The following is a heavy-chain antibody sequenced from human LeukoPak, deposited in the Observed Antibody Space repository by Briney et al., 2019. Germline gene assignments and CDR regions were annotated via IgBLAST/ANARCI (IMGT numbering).Heavy chain of an antibody. CDR1: GGSFSGYC. D-gene: IGHD3-3*01. J-gene: IGHJ3*02. V-gene: IGHV4-34*01. CDR2: INHSGST. Sequence: PSETLSLTCAVYGGSFSGYCWSWIRQPPGKGLEWIGEINHSGSTNYNPSLKSRVTISVDTSKNQFSLKLSSVTAADTAVYYCARPRPRRYRYDFWSGSDAFDIWGQGTMVTVSS. CDR3: ARPRPRRYRYDFWSGSDAFDI.